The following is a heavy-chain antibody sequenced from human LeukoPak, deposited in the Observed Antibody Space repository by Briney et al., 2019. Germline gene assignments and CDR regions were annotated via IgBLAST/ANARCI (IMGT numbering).Heavy chain of an antibody. J-gene: IGHJ4*02. D-gene: IGHD2-15*01. CDR3: AILGYCSGGSCYHAIYFDY. CDR2: ISGRGDST. CDR1: GVTFSDYA. V-gene: IGHV3-23*01. Sequence: GGSLRLSCAASGVTFSDYAMSWVRQAPGKGLEWVSDISGRGDSTYYADSVKGRFTISRDKSTNTVYLQMNRLRAEDTAVYYCAILGYCSGGSCYHAIYFDYWGQGTLVTVSS.